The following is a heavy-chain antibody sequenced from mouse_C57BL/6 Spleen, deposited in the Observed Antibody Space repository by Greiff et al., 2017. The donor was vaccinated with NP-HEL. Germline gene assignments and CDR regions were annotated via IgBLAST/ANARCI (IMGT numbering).Heavy chain of an antibody. D-gene: IGHD3-3*01. CDR1: GYTFTSYW. J-gene: IGHJ2*01. CDR3: ARQEGTFDY. CDR2: IDPSDSYT. V-gene: IGHV1-59*01. Sequence: QVQLQQPGAELVRPGTSVKLSCKASGYTFTSYWMHWVKQRPGQGLEWIGVIDPSDSYTNYNQKFKGKATLTVDTSSSTAYMQLSSLTSEDSAVYYCARQEGTFDYWGQGTTLTVSS.